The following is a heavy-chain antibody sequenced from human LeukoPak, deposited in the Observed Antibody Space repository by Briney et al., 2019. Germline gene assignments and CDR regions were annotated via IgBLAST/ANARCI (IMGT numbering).Heavy chain of an antibody. CDR1: GFSFDVHA. Sequence: PGGSLRLSCAASGFSFDVHAMTWVRQAPGKGLEWVSSISSSSSYIYYADSVKGRFTISRDNAKNSLYLQMNSLRAEDTAVYYCARDVGAYWGQGTLVTVSS. CDR3: ARDVGAY. V-gene: IGHV3-21*01. CDR2: ISSSSSYI. D-gene: IGHD4/OR15-4a*01. J-gene: IGHJ4*02.